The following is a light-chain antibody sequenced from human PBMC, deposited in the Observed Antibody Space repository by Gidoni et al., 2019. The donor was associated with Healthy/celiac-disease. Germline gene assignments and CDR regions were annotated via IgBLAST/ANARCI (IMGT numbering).Light chain of an antibody. CDR1: QTITSY. CDR3: QQSYSTPRK. V-gene: IGKV1-39*01. Sequence: IQMTQSPSSLSASVGDRVTITCRASQTITSYLNWYQQKPGKAPKLLIYAASSLQSGVPSRFSGSGSGTDFTLTISSLQPEDFATYYCQQSYSTPRKFGQXTKVEIK. J-gene: IGKJ1*01. CDR2: AAS.